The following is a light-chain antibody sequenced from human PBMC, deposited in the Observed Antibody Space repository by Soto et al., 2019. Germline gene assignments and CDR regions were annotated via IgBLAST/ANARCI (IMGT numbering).Light chain of an antibody. V-gene: IGKV3-20*01. CDR3: QHFGNDALA. CDR2: GAS. J-gene: IGKJ4*01. CDR1: QNIYNIY. Sequence: ESVLTQSPGTLSLSPGERATLSCRATQNIYNIYLAWYRQRRGQAPRLLIYGASSRATGIPDRFSGSGSGTDFTLTISRLEPEDFGVYYCQHFGNDALAFGGGTKVEIK.